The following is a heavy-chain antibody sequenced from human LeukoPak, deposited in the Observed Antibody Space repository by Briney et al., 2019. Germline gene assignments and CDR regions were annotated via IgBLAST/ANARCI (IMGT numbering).Heavy chain of an antibody. CDR2: ISGGGGST. Sequence: GGSLRLSCAASGFTFSSYAMSWVRQSPGKGLEWVSAISGGGGSTYYAYYTDSVKGRFTISRDNSKNRLYLQMNSLRAEDTAVYFCVKFNDILTGYFDYWGQGTLVTVSS. V-gene: IGHV3-23*01. D-gene: IGHD3-9*01. CDR3: VKFNDILTGYFDY. CDR1: GFTFSSYA. J-gene: IGHJ4*02.